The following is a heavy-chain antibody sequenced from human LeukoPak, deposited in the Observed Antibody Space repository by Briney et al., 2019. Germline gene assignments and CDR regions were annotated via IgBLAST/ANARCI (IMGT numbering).Heavy chain of an antibody. D-gene: IGHD2-15*01. CDR1: GFTFSTYE. V-gene: IGHV3-48*03. CDR2: ISNTGSTI. Sequence: GGSLRLSCAASGFTFSTYEMNWVRQAPGKGLEWVSYISNTGSTIYYADSVKGRFTISRDNAKNSLYLLMNSLRAEDTAIYYCARDRCSGGSCYSNWFDPWGQGTLVTVSS. J-gene: IGHJ5*02. CDR3: ARDRCSGGSCYSNWFDP.